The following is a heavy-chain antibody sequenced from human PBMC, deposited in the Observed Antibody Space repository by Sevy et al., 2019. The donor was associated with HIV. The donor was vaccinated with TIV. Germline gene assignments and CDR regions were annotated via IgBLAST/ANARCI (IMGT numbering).Heavy chain of an antibody. V-gene: IGHV3-30*18. CDR3: AKGDGALTGIDP. J-gene: IGHJ5*02. Sequence: GGSLRLSCAASGFTFSDYAMHWVRLAPGKGLEWVALMSYDGSNQYYADSVKGRFTISRDNSKNTLHLQMNSLRVEDTAVYYCAKGDGALTGIDPWGQGTLVTVSS. D-gene: IGHD7-27*01. CDR2: MSYDGSNQ. CDR1: GFTFSDYA.